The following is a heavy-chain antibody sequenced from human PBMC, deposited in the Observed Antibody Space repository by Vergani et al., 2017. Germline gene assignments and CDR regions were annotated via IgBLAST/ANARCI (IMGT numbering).Heavy chain of an antibody. CDR2: IYWDDDK. J-gene: IGHJ6*03. V-gene: IGHV2-5*02. CDR3: AHIDCGGDCYYYYMDV. CDR1: GFSLSTSGVG. Sequence: QITLKESGPTLVKPTQTLTPTCTFSGFSLSTSGVGVGWIRQPPGKALEWLALIYWDDDKRYSPSLKSRLTITKDTSKNQVVLTMTNMDPVDTATYYCAHIDCGGDCYYYYMDVWGKGTTVTVSS. D-gene: IGHD2-21*01.